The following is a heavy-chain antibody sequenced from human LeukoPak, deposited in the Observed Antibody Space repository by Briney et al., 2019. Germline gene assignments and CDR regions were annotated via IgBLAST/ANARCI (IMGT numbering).Heavy chain of an antibody. CDR3: AKDRCSNGIGCYYYYMDV. CDR1: GFTFSSYG. D-gene: IGHD2-8*01. V-gene: IGHV3-30*02. J-gene: IGHJ6*03. CDR2: IRYDGSNK. Sequence: GGSLRLSCAASGFTFSSYGMYWVRQAPGKGLEWVASIRYDGSNKYYADSVKGRFTVSRDNSKNILYLQMNSLRAEDTAVYYCAKDRCSNGIGCYYYYMDVWGKGTTVTISS.